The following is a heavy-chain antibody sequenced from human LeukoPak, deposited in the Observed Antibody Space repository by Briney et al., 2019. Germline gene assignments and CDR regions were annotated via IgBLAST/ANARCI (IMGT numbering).Heavy chain of an antibody. CDR1: GYEFSSYW. J-gene: IGHJ6*03. Sequence: GESLQISCKGSGYEFSSYWIGWVRQMPGKGLEWMGITYPGDSDTRYSPSLQGQVTISADKSISTAYLQWSSLKASDTAMYYCARGPYSYGYNYYYMDVWGKGTTVTVSS. D-gene: IGHD5-18*01. CDR2: TYPGDSDT. V-gene: IGHV5-51*01. CDR3: ARGPYSYGYNYYYMDV.